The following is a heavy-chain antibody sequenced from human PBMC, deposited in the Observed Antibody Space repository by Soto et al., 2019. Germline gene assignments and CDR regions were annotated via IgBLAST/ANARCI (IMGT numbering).Heavy chain of an antibody. CDR2: IYYSGST. Sequence: TSETLSLTCTVSGGSISSGDYYWSWIRQPPGKGLEWIGYIYYSGSTYYNPSLKSRVTISVDTSKNQFSLKLSSVTAADTAVYYCAREKGYCSGGSCYSGDYWGQGTLVTVSS. D-gene: IGHD2-15*01. CDR1: GGSISSGDYY. J-gene: IGHJ4*02. CDR3: AREKGYCSGGSCYSGDY. V-gene: IGHV4-30-4*01.